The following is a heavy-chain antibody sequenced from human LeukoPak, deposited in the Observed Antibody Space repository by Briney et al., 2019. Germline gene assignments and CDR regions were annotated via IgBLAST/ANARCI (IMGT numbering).Heavy chain of an antibody. V-gene: IGHV4-34*01. J-gene: IGHJ5*02. D-gene: IGHD6-19*01. CDR3: ARDRHSSGWPNWFDP. Sequence: SETLSLTCAVYGGSFSGYYWGWIRQPPGKGLEWIGEINHSGSTNYNPSLKSRVTISVDTSKNQFSLKLSSVTAADTAVYYCARDRHSSGWPNWFDPWGQGTLVTVSS. CDR1: GGSFSGYY. CDR2: INHSGST.